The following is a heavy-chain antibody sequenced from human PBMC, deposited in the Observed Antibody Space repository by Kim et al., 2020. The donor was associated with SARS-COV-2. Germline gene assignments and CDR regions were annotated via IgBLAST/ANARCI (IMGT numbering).Heavy chain of an antibody. D-gene: IGHD3-16*01. CDR3: AKDLIPGWYFDL. Sequence: YYADSGKGRFTISRDNSKNTLYLQMNSLRAEDTAVYYCAKDLIPGWYFDLWGRGTLVTVSS. J-gene: IGHJ2*01. V-gene: IGHV3-30*02.